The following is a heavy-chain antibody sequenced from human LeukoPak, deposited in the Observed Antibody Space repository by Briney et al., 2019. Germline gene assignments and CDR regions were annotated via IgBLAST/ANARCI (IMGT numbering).Heavy chain of an antibody. CDR3: ARDYGWSFAN. D-gene: IGHD3-10*01. V-gene: IGHV3-7*03. CDR1: GFIFSSHW. J-gene: IGHJ4*02. Sequence: GGSLRLSCTSSGFIFSSHWMNWVRQAPGKGPEWVANIKYDGSEQYYVDSVKGRFSIARDNTKNLLYLQMNSLRVEDTAVYYCARDYGWSFANWGQGTLVTVSS. CDR2: IKYDGSEQ.